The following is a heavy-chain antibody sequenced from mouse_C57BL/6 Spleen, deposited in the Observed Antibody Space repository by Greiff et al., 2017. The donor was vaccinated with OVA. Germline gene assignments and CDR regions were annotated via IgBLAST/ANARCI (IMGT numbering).Heavy chain of an antibody. CDR2: IHPNSGST. Sequence: QVQLQQPGAELVKPGASVKLSCKASGYTFTSYWMHWVKQRPGQGLEWIGMIHPNSGSTNYNEKFKSKATLTVDKSSSPAYMQLSSLTSEDSAVYYCAQTAQAYAMDYWGQGTSVTVSS. CDR1: GYTFTSYW. D-gene: IGHD3-2*02. CDR3: AQTAQAYAMDY. V-gene: IGHV1-64*01. J-gene: IGHJ4*01.